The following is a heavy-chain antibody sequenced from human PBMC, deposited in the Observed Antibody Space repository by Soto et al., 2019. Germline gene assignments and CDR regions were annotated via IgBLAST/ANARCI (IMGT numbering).Heavy chain of an antibody. CDR3: ARGGVATMGSIDY. Sequence: QVQLQESGPGLVKPSQTLSLTCTVSGGSISSGDYYWSWIRQPPGKGLEWIGYIYYSGSTYYNPSRKSRVTISVDTSKNQFSLKLSSVTAADTAVYYCARGGVATMGSIDYWGQGTLVTVSS. J-gene: IGHJ4*02. CDR1: GGSISSGDYY. CDR2: IYYSGST. V-gene: IGHV4-30-4*01. D-gene: IGHD5-12*01.